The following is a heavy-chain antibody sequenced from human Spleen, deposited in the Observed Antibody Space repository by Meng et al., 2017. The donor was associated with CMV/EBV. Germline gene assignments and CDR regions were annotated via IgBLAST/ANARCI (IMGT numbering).Heavy chain of an antibody. CDR3: ARVAPYSGSHSFDY. V-gene: IGHV1-69*05. Sequence: SVKVSCKASGGTFRSQIISWVRQAPGQGLEWMGGIIPLSDTPNYAQKFQGRVTITTDEPTSTAYMELSSLRLEDTAVYYCARVAPYSGSHSFDYWGQGTLVTVSS. CDR2: IIPLSDTP. J-gene: IGHJ4*02. CDR1: GGTFRSQI. D-gene: IGHD1-26*01.